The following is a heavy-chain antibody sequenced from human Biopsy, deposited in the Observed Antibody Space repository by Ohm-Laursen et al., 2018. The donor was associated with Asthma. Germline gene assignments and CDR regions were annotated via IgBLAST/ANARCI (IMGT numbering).Heavy chain of an antibody. CDR2: GASHYVGAIK. D-gene: IGHD3-3*01. J-gene: IGHJ4*02. V-gene: IGHV3-30-3*01. CDR1: GFTNRRQV. CDR3: ARDVMEWYLPAFDF. Sequence: SLRHSCSACGFTNRRQVMYWVRQVPGTSLEWVAVGASHYVGAIKYYADSVNGRFTDTRDDSKNTLYLQMNILRPDDTAVYYCARDVMEWYLPAFDFWGQGTLVTVSS.